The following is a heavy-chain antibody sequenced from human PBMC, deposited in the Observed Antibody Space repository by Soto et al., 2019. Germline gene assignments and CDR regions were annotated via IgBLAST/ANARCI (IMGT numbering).Heavy chain of an antibody. D-gene: IGHD6-13*01. Sequence: SETLSLTFTVSGGSISVHYWSWIRQPPGKGLEYIGYIYYRGSTNYNPSLKSRVTMSVDTSRNLFSLKVNSVTAADTAVYYCARQQLLPYYYALDVWGQGTTVT. V-gene: IGHV4-59*11. CDR2: IYYRGST. CDR3: ARQQLLPYYYALDV. CDR1: GGSISVHY. J-gene: IGHJ6*02.